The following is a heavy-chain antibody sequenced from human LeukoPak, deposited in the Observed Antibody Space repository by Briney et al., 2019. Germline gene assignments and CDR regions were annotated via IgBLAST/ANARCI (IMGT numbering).Heavy chain of an antibody. CDR1: GGSISSYY. J-gene: IGHJ1*01. CDR2: IYTSGST. CDR3: ARDTYYYDSSGPTLQH. Sequence: SETLSLTCTVSGGSISSYYRSWIRQPAGKGLEWIGRIYTSGSTNYNPSLKSRVTMSVDTSKNQFSLKLSSVTAADTAVYYCARDTYYYDSSGPTLQHWGQGTLVTVSS. V-gene: IGHV4-4*07. D-gene: IGHD3-22*01.